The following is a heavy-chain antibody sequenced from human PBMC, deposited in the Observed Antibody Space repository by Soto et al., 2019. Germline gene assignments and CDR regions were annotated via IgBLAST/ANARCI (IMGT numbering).Heavy chain of an antibody. J-gene: IGHJ6*02. D-gene: IGHD6-13*01. V-gene: IGHV4-59*01. CDR2: IYYSGST. Sequence: QVQLQESGPGLVKPSETLSLTCTVSGGSISSYYWSWIRQPPGKGLEWIGYIYYSGSTNYNPSLKSRVTISVDTSKNQFSLKLSSVTAAHAAVYYCARAPLLKRWYSSSWYEGYYYYGMDVWGQGTTVTVSS. CDR3: ARAPLLKRWYSSSWYEGYYYYGMDV. CDR1: GGSISSYY.